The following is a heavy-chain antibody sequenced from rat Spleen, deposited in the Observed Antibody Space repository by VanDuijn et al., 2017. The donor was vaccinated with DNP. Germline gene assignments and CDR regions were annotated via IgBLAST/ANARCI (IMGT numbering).Heavy chain of an antibody. Sequence: EVQLVESGGGLVQPGRSLKLSCVASGFTLSNYGMAWVRQAPTQGLEWVATISYDGSSTYYRDSVKGRFTISRDNAKSTLYLQMDSLRSEDTATYYCARQVWAFDYWGQGVMVTVSS. CDR2: ISYDGSST. J-gene: IGHJ2*01. CDR1: GFTLSNYG. D-gene: IGHD1-7*01. CDR3: ARQVWAFDY. V-gene: IGHV5-29*01.